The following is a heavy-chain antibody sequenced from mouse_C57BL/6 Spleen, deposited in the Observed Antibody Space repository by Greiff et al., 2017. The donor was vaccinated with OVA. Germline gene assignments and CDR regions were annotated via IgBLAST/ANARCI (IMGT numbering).Heavy chain of an antibody. CDR3: ARGDYYGSRGWYFDV. J-gene: IGHJ1*03. CDR1: GYTFTSYW. CDR2: IHPNSGST. V-gene: IGHV1-64*01. D-gene: IGHD1-1*01. Sequence: QVQLKQSGAELVKPGASVKLSCKASGYTFTSYWMHWVKQRPGQGLEWIGMIHPNSGSTNYNEKFKSQAPLTVDKSSSTAYMQLSSLTSEDAAVYYCARGDYYGSRGWYFDVWGTGTTVTVSS.